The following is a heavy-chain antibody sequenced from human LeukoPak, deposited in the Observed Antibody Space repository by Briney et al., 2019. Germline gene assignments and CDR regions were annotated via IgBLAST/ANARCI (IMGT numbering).Heavy chain of an antibody. CDR2: IYYSGST. V-gene: IGHV4-59*01. D-gene: IGHD6-19*01. CDR1: GGSISSYY. Sequence: SETLSLTCTVSGGSISSYYWSWIRQPPGKGLEWIGYIYYSGSTNYNPSLKSRVTISVDTSKNQFSLKLSSVTAADTVVYYCARGASSGWTPYYHYYYGMDVWGQGTTVTVSS. CDR3: ARGASSGWTPYYHYYYGMDV. J-gene: IGHJ6*02.